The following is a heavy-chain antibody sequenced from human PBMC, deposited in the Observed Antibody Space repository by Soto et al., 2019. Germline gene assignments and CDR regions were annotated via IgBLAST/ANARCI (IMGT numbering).Heavy chain of an antibody. CDR2: ISYDGSNK. Sequence: QVQLVESGGGVVQPGRSLRLSCAASGFTFSSYPMHWVRQAPGKGLEWVAVISYDGSNKFYADSVKGRFSISRDNSKNTLYLQMNSLRTEDMAVYYCARDRPRSGSYYNTPQYHYGLDAWGKGTTVTVSS. D-gene: IGHD3-10*01. V-gene: IGHV3-30-3*01. J-gene: IGHJ6*04. CDR1: GFTFSSYP. CDR3: ARDRPRSGSYYNTPQYHYGLDA.